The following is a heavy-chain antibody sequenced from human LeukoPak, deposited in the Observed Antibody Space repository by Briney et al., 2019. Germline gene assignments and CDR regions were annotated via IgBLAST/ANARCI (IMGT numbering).Heavy chain of an antibody. CDR3: AKDNDPRVYSAYDSYDY. D-gene: IGHD5-12*01. CDR2: ISNTGDST. V-gene: IGHV3-23*01. Sequence: PGGSLRLSCAASGFTFTTYAMSWVRQAPGKGLEWVSAISNTGDSTYHADSVKGRFTISRDNSKNTLFLQMNSLRAEDTAVYYCAKDNDPRVYSAYDSYDYWGQGTLVTVSS. J-gene: IGHJ4*02. CDR1: GFTFTTYA.